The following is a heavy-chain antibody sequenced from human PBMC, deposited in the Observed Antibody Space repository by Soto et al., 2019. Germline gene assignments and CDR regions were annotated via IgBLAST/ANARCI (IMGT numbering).Heavy chain of an antibody. CDR2: INGDGTTT. CDR3: ARDPRNKGFDP. D-gene: IGHD4-4*01. V-gene: IGHV3-74*01. CDR1: GFTFSDYW. J-gene: IGHJ5*02. Sequence: GGSLRLSCAASGFTFSDYWMHWVRQVPGKGLVWVSCINGDGTTTGYADSVRGRFTISRDNAKNTLYVQMNSLRAEDTAVYYCARDPRNKGFDPWGQGTLVTVSS.